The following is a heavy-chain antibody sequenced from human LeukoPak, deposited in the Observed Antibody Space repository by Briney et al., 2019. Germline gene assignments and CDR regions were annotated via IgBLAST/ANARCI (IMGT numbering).Heavy chain of an antibody. V-gene: IGHV4-30-4*08. CDR2: IYYTGST. CDR1: GGSFSGYY. Sequence: PSETLSLTCAVYGGSFSGYYWSWIRQPPGKGLEWIGYIYYTGSTYYNPSLKSRVTMSVDTSKNQFSLKLSSVTAADTAVYYCARGGMDTSYYYDSSGYFFDYWGQGTLVTVSS. J-gene: IGHJ4*02. CDR3: ARGGMDTSYYYDSSGYFFDY. D-gene: IGHD3-22*01.